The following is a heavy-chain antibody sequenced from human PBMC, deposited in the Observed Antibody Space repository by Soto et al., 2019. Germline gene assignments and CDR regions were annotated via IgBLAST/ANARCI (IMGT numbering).Heavy chain of an antibody. CDR2: ISAYNGNT. CDR1: CYTFTSYG. CDR3: ARDYHGDAYYYYYGMDV. J-gene: IGHJ6*02. D-gene: IGHD4-17*01. Sequence: ASVKVSCKASCYTFTSYGISWVRQAPGQGLEWMGWISAYNGNTNYAQKLQGRVTMTTDTSTSTAYMELRSLRSDDTAVYYCARDYHGDAYYYYYGMDVWGQGTTVTVS. V-gene: IGHV1-18*01.